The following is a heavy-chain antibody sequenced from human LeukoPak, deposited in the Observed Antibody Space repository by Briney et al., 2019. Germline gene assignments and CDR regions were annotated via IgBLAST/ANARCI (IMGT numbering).Heavy chain of an antibody. Sequence: ASVKVSCKASGYTFTSYGISWVRQAPGQGLEWMGWISAYNGNTNHAQKLQGRVTMTTDTSTSTAYMELRSLRSDDTAVYYCARGSPSYAQWHFDLWGRGTLVTVSS. CDR3: ARGSPSYAQWHFDL. J-gene: IGHJ2*01. CDR2: ISAYNGNT. CDR1: GYTFTSYG. V-gene: IGHV1-18*01. D-gene: IGHD2/OR15-2a*01.